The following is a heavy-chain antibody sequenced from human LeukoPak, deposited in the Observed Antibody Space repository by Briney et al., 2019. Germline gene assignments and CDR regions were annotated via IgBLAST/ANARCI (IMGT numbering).Heavy chain of an antibody. Sequence: SETLSLTCTVSGGSISSSSYYWGWIRQPPGKGLEWIGSIYYSGSTYYNPSLKSRVTISVDTSKNQFSLKLSSVTAADTAVYYCARVRRWIQLTGNWFDPWGQGTLVTVSS. J-gene: IGHJ5*02. CDR3: ARVRRWIQLTGNWFDP. V-gene: IGHV4-39*01. D-gene: IGHD5-18*01. CDR1: GGSISSSSYY. CDR2: IYYSGST.